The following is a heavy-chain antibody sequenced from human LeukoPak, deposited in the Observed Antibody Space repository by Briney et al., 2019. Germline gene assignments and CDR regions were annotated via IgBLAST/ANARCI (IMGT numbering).Heavy chain of an antibody. D-gene: IGHD3-22*01. J-gene: IGHJ6*03. CDR1: GDTFSDYT. Sequence: SVKVSCKASGDTFSDYTINWVRQAPGQGLEWMGRVIPMFGTANYVQKFQDRVTLVADKSTSTTYMELSSLRFEDTAVYYCARGRSYDGSVGYYYLDVWGKGTTVTVSS. CDR2: VIPMFGTA. V-gene: IGHV1-69*08. CDR3: ARGRSYDGSVGYYYLDV.